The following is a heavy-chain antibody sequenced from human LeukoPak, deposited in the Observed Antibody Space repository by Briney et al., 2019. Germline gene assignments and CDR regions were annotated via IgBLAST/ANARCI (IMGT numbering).Heavy chain of an antibody. D-gene: IGHD6-13*01. CDR2: IYYSGST. V-gene: IGHV4-59*01. Sequence: TASETLSLTCTVSGGSISSYYWSWIRQPPGKGLEWIGYIYYSGSTNYNPSLKSRVTISVDTSKNQFSLKLSSVTAADTAVYYCARDRAAAGTSPLDIWGQGTMVTVSS. CDR1: GGSISSYY. CDR3: ARDRAAAGTSPLDI. J-gene: IGHJ3*02.